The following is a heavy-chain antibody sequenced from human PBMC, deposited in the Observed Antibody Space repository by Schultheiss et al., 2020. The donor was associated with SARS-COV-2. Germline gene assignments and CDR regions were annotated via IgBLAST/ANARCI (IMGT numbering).Heavy chain of an antibody. Sequence: ASVKVSCKASGGTFSSYAISWVRQAPGQGLEWMGRIIPNSGGTNYAQKFQGRVTMTRDTSISTAYMELSRLRSDDTAVYYCARGDDSSGYYFDYWGQGTLVTVSS. CDR2: IIPNSGGT. V-gene: IGHV1-2*02. CDR3: ARGDDSSGYYFDY. CDR1: GGTFSSYA. J-gene: IGHJ4*02. D-gene: IGHD3-22*01.